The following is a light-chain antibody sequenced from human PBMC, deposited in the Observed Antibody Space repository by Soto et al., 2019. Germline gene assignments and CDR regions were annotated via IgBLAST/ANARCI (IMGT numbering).Light chain of an antibody. CDR2: DAS. CDR1: QSIRSW. J-gene: IGKJ2*01. V-gene: IGKV1-5*01. CDR3: QQYNNYPYT. Sequence: DIQMTQAPSTLSASVGDRVTITCRACQSIRSWLAWYQQKPGKAPKLLIYDASNLESWVPSRFSGSGSGTEFTLTISSLQPDDFAAYYCQQYNNYPYTFGQGTKLEVK.